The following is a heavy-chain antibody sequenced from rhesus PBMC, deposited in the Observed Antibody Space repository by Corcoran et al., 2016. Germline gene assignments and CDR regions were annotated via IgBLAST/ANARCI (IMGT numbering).Heavy chain of an antibody. CDR3: ARSIYDGGYRYFDL. CDR1: AGSFSSYW. CDR2: ISGNSGST. D-gene: IGHD3-28*01. Sequence: QVQLQESGPGLVKPSETLSLTCAVSAGSFSSYWWSWIRQPPGKGLEWIGEISGNSGSTNSNPSLRSRVTISKDASKNQFSLKLSSVTAPDTAVYYCARSIYDGGYRYFDLWGPGTPITISS. V-gene: IGHV4-80*01. J-gene: IGHJ2*01.